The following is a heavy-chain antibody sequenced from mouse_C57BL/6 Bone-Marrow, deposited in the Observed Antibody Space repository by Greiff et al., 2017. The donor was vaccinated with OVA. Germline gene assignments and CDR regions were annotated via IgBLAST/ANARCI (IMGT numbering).Heavy chain of an antibody. Sequence: VKLQESGPGLVAPSQSLSITCTVSGFSLTSYGVHWVRQPPGKGLEWLVVIWSDGSTTYNSALKSRLSISKDNSKSQVFLKMNSLQTDDTAMYYCARQVYYYGSSYEDYAMDYWGQGTSVTVSS. CDR2: IWSDGST. V-gene: IGHV2-6-1*01. D-gene: IGHD1-1*01. CDR3: ARQVYYYGSSYEDYAMDY. CDR1: GFSLTSYG. J-gene: IGHJ4*01.